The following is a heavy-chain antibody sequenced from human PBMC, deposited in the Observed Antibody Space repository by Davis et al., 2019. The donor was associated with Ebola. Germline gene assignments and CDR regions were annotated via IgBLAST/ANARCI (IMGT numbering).Heavy chain of an antibody. CDR1: GYTFTSYY. J-gene: IGHJ6*02. Sequence: ASVKVSCKASGYTFTSYYMHWVRQAPGQGLEWMGIINPSGGSTSYAQKFQGRVTMTRDTSTSTVCMELSSLRSEDTAVYYCARDRFTMVRGVIAYYYYGMDVWGQGTTVTVSS. CDR3: ARDRFTMVRGVIAYYYYGMDV. D-gene: IGHD3-10*01. CDR2: INPSGGST. V-gene: IGHV1-46*01.